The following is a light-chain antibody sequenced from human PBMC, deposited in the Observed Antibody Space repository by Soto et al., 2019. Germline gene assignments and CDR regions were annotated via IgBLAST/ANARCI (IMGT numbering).Light chain of an antibody. CDR2: DVT. CDR3: YSYAGSYSFV. Sequence: QSALTQPRSVSGSPGQSVTISCTGTSSDVGGHNFVSWYQQHPGKAPKLMIYDVTKRPSGVPDRFSASKSVNTASLTISGLQAEDEADYYCYSYAGSYSFVFGTGTKVTVL. CDR1: SSDVGGHNF. V-gene: IGLV2-11*01. J-gene: IGLJ1*01.